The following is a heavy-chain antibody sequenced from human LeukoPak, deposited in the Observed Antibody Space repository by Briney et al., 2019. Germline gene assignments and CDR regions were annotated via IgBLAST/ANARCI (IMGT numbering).Heavy chain of an antibody. CDR2: ISWNSGSI. D-gene: IGHD2-2*02. Sequence: GGSLRLSCAASGFTFDDYAMHWVRQAPGKGLEWVSGISWNSGSIGYADSVKGRFTISRDNAKNSLYLQMNSLRAEDTALYYCAKDSCSSTSCYMEDYWGQRTLVTVSS. CDR1: GFTFDDYA. CDR3: AKDSCSSTSCYMEDY. V-gene: IGHV3-9*01. J-gene: IGHJ4*02.